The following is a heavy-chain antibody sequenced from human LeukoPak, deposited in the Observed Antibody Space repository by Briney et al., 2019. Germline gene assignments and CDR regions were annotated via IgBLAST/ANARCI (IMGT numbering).Heavy chain of an antibody. CDR3: ARTPKSETYYYDSSGYSPFDY. J-gene: IGHJ4*02. V-gene: IGHV1-69*05. CDR2: IISIFGTA. CDR1: GGTFSSYA. D-gene: IGHD3-22*01. Sequence: SVKVSCKASGGTFSSYAYSWVRQAPGQGLEWMGGIISIFGTANNAQKFQGRVTITTDESTSTAYMELSSLRSEDTAVYYCARTPKSETYYYDSSGYSPFDYWGQGTLVTVSS.